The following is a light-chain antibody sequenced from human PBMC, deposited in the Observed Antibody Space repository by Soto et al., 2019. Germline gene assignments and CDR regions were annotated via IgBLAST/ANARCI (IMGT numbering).Light chain of an antibody. Sequence: DIQMTQSPSSLSASVGDRVTITCRASQGIRKDLGWYQQKPGKAPKRLIYAASSLQSGVPSRFSGSGSGTEFTLTISSLQPEDYATYYCLQQNSYPLTFGGGTNVDIK. CDR1: QGIRKD. J-gene: IGKJ4*01. CDR3: LQQNSYPLT. CDR2: AAS. V-gene: IGKV1-17*01.